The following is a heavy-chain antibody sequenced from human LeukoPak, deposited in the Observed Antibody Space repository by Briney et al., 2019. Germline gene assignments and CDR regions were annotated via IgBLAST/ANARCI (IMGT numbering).Heavy chain of an antibody. J-gene: IGHJ1*01. D-gene: IGHD3-22*01. CDR1: GYTFTSHY. Sequence: ASVKVSCKASGYTFTSHYMNWVRQAPGQGLEWMGIINPSGGSTSYAQKFQGRVTMTRDTSTSTVYMEVSSLRSEDTAVYYCARMDTSGYSEYFQHWGQGTLVTVSS. CDR3: ARMDTSGYSEYFQH. CDR2: INPSGGST. V-gene: IGHV1-46*01.